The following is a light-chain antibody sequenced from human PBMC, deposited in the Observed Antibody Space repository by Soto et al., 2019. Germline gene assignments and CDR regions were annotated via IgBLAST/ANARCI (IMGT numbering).Light chain of an antibody. V-gene: IGKV1-9*01. CDR2: AAS. CDR1: QGISSY. Sequence: IQLTQSPSSLSAFVGDRVTITCRASQGISSYLAWYQQKPGKAPKLMIYAASTLQSGVPSRFSGSGSGTDFTLTISSLQPEDFANYYCQQVNSYPLTFGPGTKVDIK. CDR3: QQVNSYPLT. J-gene: IGKJ3*01.